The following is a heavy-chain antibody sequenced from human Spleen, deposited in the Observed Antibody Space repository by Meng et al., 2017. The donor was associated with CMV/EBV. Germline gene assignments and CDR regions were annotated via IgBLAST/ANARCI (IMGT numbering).Heavy chain of an antibody. CDR1: GFTFSNAW. CDR3: ARDLRFDY. D-gene: IGHD3-16*01. V-gene: IGHV3-30-3*01. CDR2: ISYDGSNK. J-gene: IGHJ4*02. Sequence: LRLSCAASGFTFSNAWMTWVRQAPGKGLEWVAVISYDGSNKYYADSVKGRFTISRDSSKNTLYLQMNSLRAEDTAVYYCARDLRFDYWGQGTLVTVSS.